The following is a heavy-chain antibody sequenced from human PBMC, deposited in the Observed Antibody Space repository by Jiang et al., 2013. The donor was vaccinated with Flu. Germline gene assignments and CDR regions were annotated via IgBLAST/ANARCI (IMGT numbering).Heavy chain of an antibody. CDR3: ARGTGYYDFWSGSPLFDY. D-gene: IGHD3-3*01. V-gene: IGHV4-59*09. Sequence: PSLKSRVTISVDTSKNQFSLKLSSVTAADTTVYYCARGTGYYDFWSGSPLFDYWGQGTLVTVSS. J-gene: IGHJ4*02.